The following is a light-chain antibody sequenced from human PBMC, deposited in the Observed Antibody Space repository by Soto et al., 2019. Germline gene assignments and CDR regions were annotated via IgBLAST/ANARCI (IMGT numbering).Light chain of an antibody. CDR3: QQYTSYSYT. Sequence: DIQMTQSPSTLSASVGDRVTITCRASQSLSSWLAWYQQKPGKAPKLLIYDASSLESGVPSRFSGSGSGTGFTLTISSLQPDDFATYYCQQYTSYSYTFGQGTKLEIK. CDR2: DAS. V-gene: IGKV1-5*01. CDR1: QSLSSW. J-gene: IGKJ2*01.